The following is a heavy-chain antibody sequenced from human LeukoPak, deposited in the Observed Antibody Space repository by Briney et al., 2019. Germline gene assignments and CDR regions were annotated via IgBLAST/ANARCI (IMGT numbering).Heavy chain of an antibody. CDR1: GVTFRSYG. J-gene: IGHJ4*02. D-gene: IGHD3-9*01. CDR2: ISSSVGTA. CDR3: AKDGYYETLTGYFDY. V-gene: IGHV3-23*01. Sequence: GGTLRLSCAASGVTFRSYGMNWVRQAPGKGLEWVSGISSSVGTAYYADSVWGRFTLSRDNSKNTLFLQMNRLRVEDTALYYCAKDGYYETLTGYFDYWGQGMLVTVSS.